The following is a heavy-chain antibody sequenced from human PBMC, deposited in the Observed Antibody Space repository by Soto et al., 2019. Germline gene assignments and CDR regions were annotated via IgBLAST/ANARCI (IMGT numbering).Heavy chain of an antibody. J-gene: IGHJ1*01. V-gene: IGHV3-9*01. CDR2: INWNSGSI. CDR1: GFTFDDYA. D-gene: IGHD6-13*01. CDR3: VKDESINWYSGHFRH. Sequence: VQLVESGGGLVQPGRSLRLSCAASGFTFDDYAMHWVRQVPGKGLEWVSGINWNSGSIGYGASVKGRFAISRDNAKNSLPLQMNILSAEDTAFYYCVKDESINWYSGHFRHWGQGTLVTVSS.